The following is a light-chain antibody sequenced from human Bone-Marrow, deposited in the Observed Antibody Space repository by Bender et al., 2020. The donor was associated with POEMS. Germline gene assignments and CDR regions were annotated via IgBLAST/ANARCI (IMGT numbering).Light chain of an antibody. CDR3: GTWDTSLSVGV. J-gene: IGLJ2*01. CDR1: SSDVGSYNL. CDR2: AVT. Sequence: QSALTQPASVSGSPGQSITISCTGTSSDVGSYNLVSWYQQHPGKAPKLMIYAVTKRPSGISNRFSGSKSGNTASLTISGLQAEDEADYYCGTWDTSLSVGVFGGGTKLTVL. V-gene: IGLV2-23*02.